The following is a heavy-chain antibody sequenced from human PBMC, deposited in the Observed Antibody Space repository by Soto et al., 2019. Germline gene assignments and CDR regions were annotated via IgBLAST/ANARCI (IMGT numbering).Heavy chain of an antibody. CDR3: ARAWNVDY. Sequence: VQLVQSGAEMRKPGESLKISCKASGYSFTNYWIGWVRQMPGKGLEWMGIINPVDSDTRYSPSFQGQVTISVDRSISTAYLQWSSLQASDTAIYYCARAWNVDYWGQGTLVTVSS. V-gene: IGHV5-51*03. J-gene: IGHJ4*02. D-gene: IGHD1-1*01. CDR2: INPVDSDT. CDR1: GYSFTNYW.